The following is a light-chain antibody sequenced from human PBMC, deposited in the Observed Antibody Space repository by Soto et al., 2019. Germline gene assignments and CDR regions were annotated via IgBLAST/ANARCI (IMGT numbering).Light chain of an antibody. CDR1: SSDVGYYNY. Sequence: QAALTQPRSVSGSPGQSVTLSCTGTSSDVGYYNYVSWYQQNPGKAPKLMIYDVSKRPSGVPDRFSGSKSGNTASLTISGLQAEDEADYYCCSYAGSYPYVFGTGTKLTVL. J-gene: IGLJ1*01. V-gene: IGLV2-11*01. CDR3: CSYAGSYPYV. CDR2: DVS.